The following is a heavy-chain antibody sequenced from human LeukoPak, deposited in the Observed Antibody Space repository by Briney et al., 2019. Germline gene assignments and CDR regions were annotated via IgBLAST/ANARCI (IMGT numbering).Heavy chain of an antibody. CDR1: AYTFTSYW. D-gene: IGHD6-19*01. V-gene: IGHV5-51*01. Sequence: GESLKISCKGSAYTFTSYWIGWVRQMPGKGLEWMGIIYPGDSVTRYSPSFQGQVTISADKSISTAYLQWSSLKASDTAMYYCARRGAVHESDYWGQGTLVTVSS. J-gene: IGHJ4*02. CDR2: IYPGDSVT. CDR3: ARRGAVHESDY.